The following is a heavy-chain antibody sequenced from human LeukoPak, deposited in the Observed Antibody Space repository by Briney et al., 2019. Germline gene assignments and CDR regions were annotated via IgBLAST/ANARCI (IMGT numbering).Heavy chain of an antibody. V-gene: IGHV1-24*01. D-gene: IGHD3-22*01. Sequence: ASVKVSCKVSGYTLTELSMHWVRQAPGKGLEWMGGFDPEDGETIYAQKFQGRVTMTEDTSTDTAYMELSSLRSEGTAVYYCATWDYDSSGSLDYWGQGTLVTVSS. CDR3: ATWDYDSSGSLDY. CDR2: FDPEDGET. J-gene: IGHJ4*02. CDR1: GYTLTELS.